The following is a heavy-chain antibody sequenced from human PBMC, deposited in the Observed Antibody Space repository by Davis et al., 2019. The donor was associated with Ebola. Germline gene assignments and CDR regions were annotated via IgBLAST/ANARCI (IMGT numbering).Heavy chain of an antibody. Sequence: GGSLRLSCAASGFTFSSYSMNWVRQAPGKGLEWVSYISSSSSTIYYADSVKGRFTISRDNAKNSLYLQMNSLRDEDTAVYYCARSGRYYYDSSGYYLGRNPFDYWGQGTLVTVSS. CDR1: GFTFSSYS. CDR3: ARSGRYYYDSSGYYLGRNPFDY. J-gene: IGHJ4*02. V-gene: IGHV3-48*02. CDR2: ISSSSSTI. D-gene: IGHD3-22*01.